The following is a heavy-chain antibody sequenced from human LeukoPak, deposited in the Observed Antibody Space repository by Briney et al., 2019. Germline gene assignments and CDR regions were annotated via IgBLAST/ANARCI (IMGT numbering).Heavy chain of an antibody. D-gene: IGHD2-2*01. CDR2: IVVGSGNT. J-gene: IGHJ3*02. Sequence: GASVKVSCKAPGFTFTSSAMQWVRQARGQRLEWIGWIVVGSGNTNYAQKFQERVTITRDMSTSTDYMELSSLRSEDTAVYYCAVVPAAMMDDAFDIWGQGTMVTVSS. CDR3: AVVPAAMMDDAFDI. CDR1: GFTFTSSA. V-gene: IGHV1-58*02.